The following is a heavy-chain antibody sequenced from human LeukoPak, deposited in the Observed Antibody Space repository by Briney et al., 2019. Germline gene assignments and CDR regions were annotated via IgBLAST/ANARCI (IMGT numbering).Heavy chain of an antibody. V-gene: IGHV3-23*01. D-gene: IGHD3-10*01. CDR1: GFTFSTYA. J-gene: IGHJ4*02. Sequence: GXXLRLSCAASGFTFSTYAMSWVRQAPGKGLEWVSAITGSADRKHYADSGKGRFTMRRDNTKNIVYLKMNRLRAKDTAVYFCARPQVVVLNPFDYWGQGTLVTVSS. CDR2: ITGSADRK. CDR3: ARPQVVVLNPFDY.